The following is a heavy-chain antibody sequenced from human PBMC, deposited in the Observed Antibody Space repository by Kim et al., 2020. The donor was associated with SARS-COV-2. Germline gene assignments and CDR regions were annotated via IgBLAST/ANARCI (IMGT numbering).Heavy chain of an antibody. CDR2: IYPSDSST. Sequence: SRSTFMTYWIGWVRQMPGKGLEWMGVIYPSDSSTRYSPSFQGQVTISADRSLRSTYLQWSSLKASDTAMSFCARPLVLEPAVGAFDIWGQGTMVTVFS. J-gene: IGHJ3*02. V-gene: IGHV5-51*01. D-gene: IGHD3-3*01. CDR1: RSTFMTYW. CDR3: ARPLVLEPAVGAFDI.